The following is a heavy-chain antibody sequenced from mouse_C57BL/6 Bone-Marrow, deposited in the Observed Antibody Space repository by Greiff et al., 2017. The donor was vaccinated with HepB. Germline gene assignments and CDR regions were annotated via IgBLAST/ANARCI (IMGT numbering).Heavy chain of an antibody. D-gene: IGHD1-1*01. CDR2: INPSNGGT. CDR1: GYTFTSYW. V-gene: IGHV1-53*01. CDR3: ARSHYYYGSSYYAMDY. J-gene: IGHJ4*01. Sequence: QVQLQQPGTELVKPGASVKLSCKASGYTFTSYWMHWVKQRPGQGLEWIGNINPSNGGTNYNEKFKSKATLTVDKSSSTAYRQLSSLTSEDSAVYYCARSHYYYGSSYYAMDYWGQGTAVTVSS.